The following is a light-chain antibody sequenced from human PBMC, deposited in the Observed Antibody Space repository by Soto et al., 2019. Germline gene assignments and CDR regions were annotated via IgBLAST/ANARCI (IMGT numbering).Light chain of an antibody. V-gene: IGKV3-15*01. J-gene: IGKJ1*01. CDR2: GPS. CDR3: QQYTHWPVWT. Sequence: EIVLTQSPATLSVSPGERVTLSCRASQSISTNLAWYQQKPGQAPRLLIYGPSTRATGVPARFSGSGSGTEFTLTISSLHPEDFAIYYCQQYTHWPVWTFGQGTKV. CDR1: QSISTN.